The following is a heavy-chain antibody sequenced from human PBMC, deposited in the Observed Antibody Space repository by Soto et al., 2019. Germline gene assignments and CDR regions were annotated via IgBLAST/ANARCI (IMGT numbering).Heavy chain of an antibody. CDR3: AADATAWQKMAPSDY. CDR2: IAVGSGYT. V-gene: IGHV1-58*01. Sequence: QMQLEQSGPEVKKPGTSVKVSCKASGFTFTSSAFQWVRQARGQRLEWIGWIAVGSGYTNYAQRFQDRVTLTRDMSTATTYMSLSRLTSEDTAIYYCAADATAWQKMAPSDYWGQGTLVTVSS. D-gene: IGHD2-8*01. CDR1: GFTFTSSA. J-gene: IGHJ4*02.